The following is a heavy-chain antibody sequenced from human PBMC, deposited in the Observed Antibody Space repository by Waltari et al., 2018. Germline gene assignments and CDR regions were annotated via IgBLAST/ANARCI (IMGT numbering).Heavy chain of an antibody. CDR1: GGSISSSRYY. Sequence: QLQLQESGPGLVKPSATLSLTCTVSGGSISSSRYYCGWIRQLPGKGLEWIGIIYYSGSTYYNQSLKSRVTISVDTSKNQFSLKLSSVTAADTAVYYCAPLALRSAFDIWGQGTMVTVSS. J-gene: IGHJ3*02. D-gene: IGHD5-12*01. CDR2: IYYSGST. V-gene: IGHV4-39*01. CDR3: APLALRSAFDI.